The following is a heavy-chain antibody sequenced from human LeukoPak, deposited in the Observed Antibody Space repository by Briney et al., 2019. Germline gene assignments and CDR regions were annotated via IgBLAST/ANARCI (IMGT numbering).Heavy chain of an antibody. CDR2: MNPNSGNT. CDR3: ARDVEFSGSSGGDY. CDR1: GYTFTSYD. V-gene: IGHV1-8*03. J-gene: IGHJ4*02. Sequence: ASVKVSCKASGYTFTSYDINWVRQATGQGLEWMGWMNPNSGNTGYAQKFQGRVTITRNTSISTAYMELSSLRSEDTAAYYCARDVEFSGSSGGDYWGQGTLVTASS. D-gene: IGHD1-26*01.